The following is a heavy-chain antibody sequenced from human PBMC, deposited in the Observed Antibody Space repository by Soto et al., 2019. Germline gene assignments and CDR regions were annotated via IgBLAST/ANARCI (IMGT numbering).Heavy chain of an antibody. CDR2: ISAYNGNT. CDR1: GYSFIAYG. CDR3: ARVPPSHYAGNSPYYFDY. J-gene: IGHJ4*02. D-gene: IGHD6-13*01. V-gene: IGHV1-18*04. Sequence: QVQLVQSGAEVKKPGASVTVSCKASGYSFIAYGLSWVRQAPGQGLDWMGWISAYNGNTNYAQRFQGRVTMTTDTTTSTAYMELRSLRSDDTAVFYCARVPPSHYAGNSPYYFDYWGQGTLVTVSS.